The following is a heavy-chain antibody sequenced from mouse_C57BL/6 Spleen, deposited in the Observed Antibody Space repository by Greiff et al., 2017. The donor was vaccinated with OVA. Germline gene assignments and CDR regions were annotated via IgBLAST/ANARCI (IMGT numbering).Heavy chain of an antibody. J-gene: IGHJ1*03. CDR3: ARDGSSYNWYFDV. V-gene: IGHV5-6*01. Sequence: EVQLKESGGDLVKPGGSLKLSCAASGFTFSSYGMSWVRQTPDKRLEWVATISSGGSYTYYPDSVKGRFTISRDNAKNTLYLQMSSLKSEDTAMYYCARDGSSYNWYFDVWGTGTTVTVSS. D-gene: IGHD1-1*01. CDR1: GFTFSSYG. CDR2: ISSGGSYT.